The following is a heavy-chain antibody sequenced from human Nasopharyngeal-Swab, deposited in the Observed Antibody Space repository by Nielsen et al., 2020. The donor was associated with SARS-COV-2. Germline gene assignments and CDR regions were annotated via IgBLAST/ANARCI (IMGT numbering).Heavy chain of an antibody. CDR1: GFTFSSYA. Sequence: GESLKISCAASGFTFSSYAMSWVRQAPGKGLEWVSAISGSGSSTYYADSVKGRFTISRDNSKNTLYLQMNSLRAEDTAVYYCASPYPYCSGGSCYTGRYYYGMDVWGQGTTVTVSS. J-gene: IGHJ6*02. CDR3: ASPYPYCSGGSCYTGRYYYGMDV. CDR2: ISGSGSST. V-gene: IGHV3-23*01. D-gene: IGHD2-15*01.